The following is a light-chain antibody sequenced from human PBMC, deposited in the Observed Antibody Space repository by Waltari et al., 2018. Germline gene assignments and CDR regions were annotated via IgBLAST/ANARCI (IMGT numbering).Light chain of an antibody. V-gene: IGKV3-20*01. CDR3: QHYVRLPVS. CDR1: QSVSRS. Sequence: SCRDSQSVSRSLAWYQQKPGQAPRLRIYGASSRATGVPDRFSGSGSGTDFSLTISRREPEDFAVYYCQHYVRLPVSFGQGTKVEIK. CDR2: GAS. J-gene: IGKJ1*01.